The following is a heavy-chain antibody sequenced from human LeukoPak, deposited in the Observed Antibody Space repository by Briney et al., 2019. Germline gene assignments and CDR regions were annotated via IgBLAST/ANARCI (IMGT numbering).Heavy chain of an antibody. V-gene: IGHV1-18*01. J-gene: IGHJ4*02. CDR1: GYTFTSYG. Sequence: GATLKVSCRASGYTFTSYGISWVRHAPGQGLEWMGGISAYNGNTNYAQKLQGRVTMTTDTSTSTAYMELRSLRSDDTAVYYCARFTYYYDSSGYFLDYWGQGTLVTVSS. D-gene: IGHD3-22*01. CDR2: ISAYNGNT. CDR3: ARFTYYYDSSGYFLDY.